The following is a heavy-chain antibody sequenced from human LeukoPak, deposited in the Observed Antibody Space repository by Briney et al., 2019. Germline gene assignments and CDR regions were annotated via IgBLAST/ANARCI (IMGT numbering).Heavy chain of an antibody. Sequence: GESLKISCKGSGYRFTSYWIGWVRQMSGKGLEWMGFIYPGGSDTRYSPSSQGQVTISADKSISTAYLQWSSLKASDTAMYYCARQPSDSPLSGMDVWGQGTTVTVSS. CDR1: GYRFTSYW. V-gene: IGHV5-51*01. CDR3: ARQPSDSPLSGMDV. CDR2: IYPGGSDT. J-gene: IGHJ6*02. D-gene: IGHD2-21*01.